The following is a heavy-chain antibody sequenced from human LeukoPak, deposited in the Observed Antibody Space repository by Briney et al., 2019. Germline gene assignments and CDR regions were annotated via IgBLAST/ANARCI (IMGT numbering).Heavy chain of an antibody. J-gene: IGHJ5*02. Sequence: SETLSLTCTVSGGSISSYYWSWIRQSPGKGLECIGYIHYTGSTNYNPSLKSRVTISVETSKNQFSPKLKSVTAADTAVYYCARGGYYGSGNDFRFDPWGQGTLVTVSS. CDR2: IHYTGST. V-gene: IGHV4-59*01. D-gene: IGHD3-10*01. CDR3: ARGGYYGSGNDFRFDP. CDR1: GGSISSYY.